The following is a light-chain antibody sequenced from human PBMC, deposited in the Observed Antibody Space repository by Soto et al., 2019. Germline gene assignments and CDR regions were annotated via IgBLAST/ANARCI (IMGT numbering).Light chain of an antibody. CDR2: DVS. Sequence: QSALTQPASVSGSPGQSITISYTGTSSDVGGYNYVSWYQQRPGKAPKLMIYDVSNRPSGVSNRFSGSKSGNTASLTISGLQAEDEADYYCSSYTSSSTLYVFGTGTKVTVL. CDR3: SSYTSSSTLYV. J-gene: IGLJ1*01. V-gene: IGLV2-14*01. CDR1: SSDVGGYNY.